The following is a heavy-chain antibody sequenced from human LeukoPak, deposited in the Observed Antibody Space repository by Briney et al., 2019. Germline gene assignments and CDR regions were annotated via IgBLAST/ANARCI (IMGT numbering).Heavy chain of an antibody. D-gene: IGHD3-9*01. J-gene: IGHJ4*02. V-gene: IGHV5-51*01. CDR3: ARTFRRSDWSRSDY. CDR1: GYSFTNYW. Sequence: PGESLKISCKASGYSFTNYWIGWARQMPGKGLEWMGIIYPDDSDTRYTPSFQGQVTISADKSITTAYLQWNSLKASDTAMYFCARTFRRSDWSRSDYWGQGTLVTVSS. CDR2: IYPDDSDT.